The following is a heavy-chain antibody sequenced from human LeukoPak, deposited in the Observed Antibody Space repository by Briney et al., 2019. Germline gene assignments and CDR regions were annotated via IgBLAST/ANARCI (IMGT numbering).Heavy chain of an antibody. Sequence: GGSLRLSCAASGFTLSDYHMNWVRQAPGKGLEWLSSITTIRHDIYYACAVSGLFTISRDNAKNSLYLPMNSLRGEDTAVYYCARSGGPGTYHQLRYTWFDPWGQGTPVTVSS. D-gene: IGHD3-10*01. CDR3: ARSGGPGTYHQLRYTWFDP. CDR1: GFTLSDYH. CDR2: ITTIRHDI. V-gene: IGHV3-21*01. J-gene: IGHJ5*02.